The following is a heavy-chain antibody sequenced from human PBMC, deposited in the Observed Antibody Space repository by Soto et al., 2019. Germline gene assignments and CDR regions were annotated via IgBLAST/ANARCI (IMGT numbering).Heavy chain of an antibody. CDR2: ISAYNGNT. CDR1: GYSFTSYG. Sequence: QVQLVQSGAEVKKPGASVKVSCKTSGYSFTSYGISWVRQAPGQRLEWMGWISAYNGNTNYAQKLQGRVTMTTDTSTSTAYIELRSLRSHDTAVYYCARDNGFGESDVWGQGTTVTVSS. CDR3: ARDNGFGESDV. D-gene: IGHD3-10*01. J-gene: IGHJ6*02. V-gene: IGHV1-18*01.